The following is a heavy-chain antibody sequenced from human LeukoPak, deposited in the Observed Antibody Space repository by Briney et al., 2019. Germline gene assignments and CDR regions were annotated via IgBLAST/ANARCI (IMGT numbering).Heavy chain of an antibody. Sequence: GGSLRLSCAASGFTFSSYGMHWVRQAPGKGLEWVAVIWYDGSNKYYADSVKGRFTISRDNSKNTLYLQMNSLRAEDTAVYYCARDQDLLPLDYWGQEPWSPSPQ. CDR1: GFTFSSYG. CDR2: IWYDGSNK. D-gene: IGHD2-15*01. CDR3: ARDQDLLPLDY. V-gene: IGHV3-33*01. J-gene: IGHJ4*01.